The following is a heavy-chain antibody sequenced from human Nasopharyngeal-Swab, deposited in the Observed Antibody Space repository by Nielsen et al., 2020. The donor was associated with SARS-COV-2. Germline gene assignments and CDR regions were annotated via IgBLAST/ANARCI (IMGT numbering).Heavy chain of an antibody. D-gene: IGHD2-15*01. CDR2: IYYSGST. J-gene: IGHJ3*02. Sequence: SETLSLTCTVSGGSISSSSYYWGWIRQPPGKGLEWIGSIYYSGSTYYNPSLKSRVTISVDTSKNQFSLKLSSVTAADTAVYYCARGRGYCSGGSCSYAFDIWGQGTMVTVSS. CDR3: ARGRGYCSGGSCSYAFDI. CDR1: GGSISSSSYY. V-gene: IGHV4-39*01.